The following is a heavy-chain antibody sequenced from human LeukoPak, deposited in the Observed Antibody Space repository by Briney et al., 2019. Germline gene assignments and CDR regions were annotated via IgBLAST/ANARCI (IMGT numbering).Heavy chain of an antibody. CDR3: ARGVNYYDSSGYYYQRRFDP. V-gene: IGHV1-18*01. CDR2: ISAYNGNT. CDR1: GYTFTSYG. Sequence: ASVKVSRKASGYTFTSYGISCVRQAPGQGLEWMGWISAYNGNTNYAQKLQGRVTMTTDTSTSTAYMELRSLRSDDTAVYYCARGVNYYDSSGYYYQRRFDPWGQGTLVTVSS. D-gene: IGHD3-22*01. J-gene: IGHJ5*02.